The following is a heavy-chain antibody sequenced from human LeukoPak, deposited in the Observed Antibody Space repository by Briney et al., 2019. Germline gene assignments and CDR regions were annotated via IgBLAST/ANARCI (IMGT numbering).Heavy chain of an antibody. V-gene: IGHV4-39*01. J-gene: IGHJ3*02. CDR1: GGSISSSSSH. D-gene: IGHD3-10*01. Sequence: PSETLSLTCTVSGGSISSSSSHWGWIRQPPGKGLEWIGSISYSGSTYYSPSLKSRVTISVDTSKNQFSLKLSSVTAADTAVYYCARRQSGSTFDIWGQGTMVTVSS. CDR2: ISYSGST. CDR3: ARRQSGSTFDI.